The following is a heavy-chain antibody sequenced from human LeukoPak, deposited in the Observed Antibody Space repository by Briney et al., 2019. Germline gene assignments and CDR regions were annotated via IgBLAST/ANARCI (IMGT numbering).Heavy chain of an antibody. Sequence: GGSLRLSCAASGFTFSSYAMHWVRQAPGKGLEWVAVISYDGSNKYYADSVKGRFTISRDNSKNTLYLQMNSLRAEDTAVYYCARARITIFGVVARNAFDIWGQGALVTVSS. V-gene: IGHV3-30*04. D-gene: IGHD3-3*01. J-gene: IGHJ4*02. CDR2: ISYDGSNK. CDR1: GFTFSSYA. CDR3: ARARITIFGVVARNAFDI.